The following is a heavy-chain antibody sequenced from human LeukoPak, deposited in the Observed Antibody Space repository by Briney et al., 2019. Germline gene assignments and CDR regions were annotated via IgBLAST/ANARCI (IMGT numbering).Heavy chain of an antibody. CDR1: GGTFSSYA. D-gene: IGHD2-2*01. CDR3: ARDRYAYQLLQGAHDAFDI. CDR2: IIPIFGTA. J-gene: IGHJ3*02. Sequence: SVKVSCKASGGTFSSYAISWVRQAPGQGLELMGGIIPIFGTANYAQKFQGRVTITADESTSTAYMELSSLRSEDTAVYYCARDRYAYQLLQGAHDAFDIRGQGTMVTVSS. V-gene: IGHV1-69*13.